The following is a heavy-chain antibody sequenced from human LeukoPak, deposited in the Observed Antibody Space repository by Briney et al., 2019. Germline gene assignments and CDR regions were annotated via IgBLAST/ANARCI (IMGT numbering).Heavy chain of an antibody. CDR3: AREFITMVRGVTLGAFDI. V-gene: IGHV3-23*01. D-gene: IGHD3-10*01. J-gene: IGHJ3*02. Sequence: GGSLRLSCAASGFTFSSYGMSWVRQAPGKGLEWVSAISGSGGSTYYADSVKGRFTISRDNSKNTLYLQMNSLRAEDTAVYYCAREFITMVRGVTLGAFDIWGQGTMVTVSS. CDR2: ISGSGGST. CDR1: GFTFSSYG.